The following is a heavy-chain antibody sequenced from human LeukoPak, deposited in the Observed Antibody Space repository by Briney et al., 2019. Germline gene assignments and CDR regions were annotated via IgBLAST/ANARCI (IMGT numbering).Heavy chain of an antibody. D-gene: IGHD5-18*01. CDR3: ARTDTAMVTYDPGSPFDP. V-gene: IGHV1-69*13. J-gene: IGHJ5*02. CDR1: GGTFSSYA. CDR2: IIPIFGTA. Sequence: SVKVSCKASGGTFSSYAISWVRQAPGQGLEWMGGIIPIFGTANYAQKFQGRVTITADESASTAYMELSSLRSEDTAVYYCARTDTAMVTYDPGSPFDPWGQGTLVTVSS.